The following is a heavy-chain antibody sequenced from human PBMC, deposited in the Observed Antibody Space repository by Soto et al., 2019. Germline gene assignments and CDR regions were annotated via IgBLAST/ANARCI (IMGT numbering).Heavy chain of an antibody. CDR3: ARHSTSAPNDY. CDR1: GYSFTTYW. J-gene: IGHJ4*01. Sequence: EFLKTSWKGFGYSFTTYWIAWVRQMPGKGLEWVGIIYPGDSDTRYSPSFEGHVTISVYKSISTAFLQWNSLKASDNAIYYCARHSTSAPNDYWGQGTLVTVSS. D-gene: IGHD3-10*01. V-gene: IGHV5-51*01. CDR2: IYPGDSDT.